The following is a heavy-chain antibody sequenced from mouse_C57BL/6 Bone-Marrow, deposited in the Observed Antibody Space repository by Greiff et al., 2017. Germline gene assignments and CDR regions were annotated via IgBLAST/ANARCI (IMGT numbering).Heavy chain of an antibody. J-gene: IGHJ3*01. D-gene: IGHD2-3*01. CDR2: IDPSDSYT. CDR3: ARSGGYYRFAY. V-gene: IGHV1-69*01. CDR1: GYTFTSYW. Sequence: QVQLQQPGAELVMPGASVKLSCKASGYTFTSYWMHWVKQRPGQGLEWIGEIDPSDSYTNYNQKFKGKSTLTVDKSSSTAYMQLSSLTSADSAVYYCARSGGYYRFAYWGQGTLVTVSA.